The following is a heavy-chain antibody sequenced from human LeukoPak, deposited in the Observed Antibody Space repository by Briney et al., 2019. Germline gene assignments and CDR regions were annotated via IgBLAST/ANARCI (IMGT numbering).Heavy chain of an antibody. CDR2: INPNSGGA. D-gene: IGHD4-17*01. Sequence: ASVKVSRKASGYTFTGYYMHWVRQAPGQGLEWMGWINPNSGGANYAQKFQGRVTMTRDTSISTAYMELSRLRSDDTAVYYCARVGHGFYGDYIDYWGQGTLVTVSS. CDR3: ARVGHGFYGDYIDY. CDR1: GYTFTGYY. V-gene: IGHV1-2*02. J-gene: IGHJ4*02.